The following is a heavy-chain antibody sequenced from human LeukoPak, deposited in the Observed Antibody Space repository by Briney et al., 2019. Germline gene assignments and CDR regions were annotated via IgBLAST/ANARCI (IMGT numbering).Heavy chain of an antibody. J-gene: IGHJ4*02. V-gene: IGHV3-21*01. D-gene: IGHD3-16*01. CDR1: GFIFSRYS. CDR3: AREFEGTASGAGY. Sequence: GGSLRLSCAASGFIFSRYSMNWVRQAPGKGLEWVASMSVGSGLIYYAESVRGRFTVSRDNAKNSLYLQMKRLRADDTAVYYCAREFEGTASGAGYWGQGTLVTVSS. CDR2: MSVGSGLI.